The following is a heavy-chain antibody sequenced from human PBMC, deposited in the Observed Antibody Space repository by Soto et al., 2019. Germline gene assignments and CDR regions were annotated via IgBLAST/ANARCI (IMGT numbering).Heavy chain of an antibody. CDR1: GGTCSSYA. J-gene: IGHJ5*02. CDR2: IIPIFGTA. V-gene: IGHV1-69*13. CDR3: AREAAARGWFDP. D-gene: IGHD6-13*01. Sequence: SSGKVSCKASGGTCSSYAISWVRQAPGQGLEWMGGIIPIFGTANYAQKFQGRVTITADESTSTAYMELISLRAEDTAVYYCAREAAARGWFDPWGQGTLVTVSS.